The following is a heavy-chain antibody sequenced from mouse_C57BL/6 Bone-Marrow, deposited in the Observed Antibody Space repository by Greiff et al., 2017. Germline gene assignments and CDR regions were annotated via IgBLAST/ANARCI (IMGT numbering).Heavy chain of an antibody. Sequence: VQLQQSGAELVRPGASVKLSCTASGFNIKDDYMHWVKQRHEQGLEWIGWIDPENGDTEYASKFQGKATITADTSSNTAYLQLSSLTSEDTAFYYCTTWVYEYDGWVFAYWGQGTLVTVSA. D-gene: IGHD2-4*01. J-gene: IGHJ3*01. CDR1: GFNIKDDY. V-gene: IGHV14-4*01. CDR2: IDPENGDT. CDR3: TTWVYEYDGWVFAY.